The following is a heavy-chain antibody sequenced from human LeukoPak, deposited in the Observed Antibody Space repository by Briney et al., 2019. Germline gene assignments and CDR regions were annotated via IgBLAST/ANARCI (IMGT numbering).Heavy chain of an antibody. D-gene: IGHD6-6*01. V-gene: IGHV4-34*01. CDR1: GESFSGYY. Sequence: SETVSLTCAVYGESFSGYYWSWVRQSPGKGLEWIGEINHSGSTNYNSSLKSRVTISVDTSKSQFSLRLSSVTAADTAVYYCAKVYSSSSRDAFDVWGQGTMVTVSS. J-gene: IGHJ3*01. CDR2: INHSGST. CDR3: AKVYSSSSRDAFDV.